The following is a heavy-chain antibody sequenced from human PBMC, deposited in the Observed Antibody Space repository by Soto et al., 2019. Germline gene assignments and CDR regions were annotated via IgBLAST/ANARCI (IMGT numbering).Heavy chain of an antibody. V-gene: IGHV4-30-4*01. J-gene: IGHJ5*02. Sequence: PSETLSLICTVSGDSISNSDYYWNWIRQSPGKGLEWIASIDYSGSTYYNPSRKSRVTISVDTSKNQFSLKLSSVTAADTAVYYCARAKKGIAAAENWFDPWGQGTLVTVSS. D-gene: IGHD6-13*01. CDR3: ARAKKGIAAAENWFDP. CDR2: IDYSGST. CDR1: GDSISNSDYY.